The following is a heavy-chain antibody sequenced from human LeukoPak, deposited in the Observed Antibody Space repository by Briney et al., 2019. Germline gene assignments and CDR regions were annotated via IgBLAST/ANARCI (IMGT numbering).Heavy chain of an antibody. V-gene: IGHV4-39*07. CDR1: GGSISSSSYY. Sequence: PSQTLSLICTVSGGSISSSSYYWGWTRQPPGKGLEWIGSIYYSGSTYYNPSLKSRVTMSVDTSKNQFSLKLSSVTAADTAVYYCARVPYSSSWRKRYYFDYWGQGTLVTVSS. CDR3: ARVPYSSSWRKRYYFDY. D-gene: IGHD6-13*01. CDR2: IYYSGST. J-gene: IGHJ4*02.